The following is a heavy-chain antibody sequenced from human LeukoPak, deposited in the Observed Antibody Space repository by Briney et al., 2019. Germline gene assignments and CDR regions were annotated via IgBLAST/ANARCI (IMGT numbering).Heavy chain of an antibody. Sequence: GGTLRLSCAASGFTFSSYGMSWVRQAPGKGLEWVSAISGSGGSTYYADSVKGRFTISRDNSKNTLYLQMNSLRAEDTAVYYCAKGGRITMIVVVITPFDYWGQGTLLTVSS. V-gene: IGHV3-23*01. D-gene: IGHD3-22*01. J-gene: IGHJ4*02. CDR1: GFTFSSYG. CDR2: ISGSGGST. CDR3: AKGGRITMIVVVITPFDY.